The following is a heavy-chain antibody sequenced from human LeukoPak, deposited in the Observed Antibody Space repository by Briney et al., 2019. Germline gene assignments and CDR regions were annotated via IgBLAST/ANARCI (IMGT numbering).Heavy chain of an antibody. CDR2: IKQDGSEK. CDR3: AREGDSSSWLLGLKTYYFDY. D-gene: IGHD6-13*01. J-gene: IGHJ4*02. Sequence: GGSLRLSCAASGFTFSSYWMSWVRQAPGKGLEWVANIKQDGSEKYYVDSVKGRFTISRDNAKNSLYPQMNSLRAEDTAVYYCAREGDSSSWLLGLKTYYFDYWGQGTLVTVSS. V-gene: IGHV3-7*01. CDR1: GFTFSSYW.